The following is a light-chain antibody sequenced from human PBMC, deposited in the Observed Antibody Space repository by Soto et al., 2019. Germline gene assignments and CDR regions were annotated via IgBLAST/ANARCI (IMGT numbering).Light chain of an antibody. CDR2: GTS. J-gene: IGKJ2*01. CDR1: QTVSSTY. V-gene: IGKV3-20*01. Sequence: EIVLTQSPGTLSLSPGERATLSCGTSQTVSSTYLAWYQQKRGQAPRLPIYGTSNRATGIPDRFSGSGSGTDFTLTISRLEPEDFAVYHCQLYGSSPLYSFAQGTELEIK. CDR3: QLYGSSPLYS.